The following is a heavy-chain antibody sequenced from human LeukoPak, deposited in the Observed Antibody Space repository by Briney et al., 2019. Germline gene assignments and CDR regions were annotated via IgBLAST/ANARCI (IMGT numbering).Heavy chain of an antibody. CDR3: ARVLASTGSYGKAFDF. CDR2: ISSSSRYK. D-gene: IGHD1-26*01. Sequence: PGGSLRLSCEASGSTFSDYYMSWIRQVPGKGLEWVSYISSSSRYKNYADPVKGRFTISRDNAKNSLYVQMNSLGAEDTAIYYCARVLASTGSYGKAFDFWGQGTMVTVSS. CDR1: GSTFSDYY. J-gene: IGHJ3*01. V-gene: IGHV3-11*05.